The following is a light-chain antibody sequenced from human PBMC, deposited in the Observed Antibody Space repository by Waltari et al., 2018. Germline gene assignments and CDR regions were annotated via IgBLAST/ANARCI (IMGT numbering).Light chain of an antibody. CDR3: QAWDSSTGV. Sequence: SYELTQPPSLSVSPGQTASITCSGDKLGDKYACWYQQKPGQSPVLVICQDGKLPSGIPERFSGSNAGNTATLTISGTEGMDEADYYCQAWDSSTGVFGGGTKLTVL. V-gene: IGLV3-1*01. CDR2: QDG. J-gene: IGLJ3*02. CDR1: KLGDKY.